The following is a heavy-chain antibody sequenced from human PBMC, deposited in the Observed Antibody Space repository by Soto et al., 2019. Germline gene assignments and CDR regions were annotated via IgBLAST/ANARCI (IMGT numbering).Heavy chain of an antibody. J-gene: IGHJ6*02. CDR2: IRSKAYGGTT. CDR3: TRHYDFWKVPIPYGMDV. CDR1: GFTFGDYA. V-gene: IGHV3-49*04. Sequence: PGGSLRLSCTASGFTFGDYAMSWVRQAPGKGLEWVGFIRSKAYGGTTEYAASVKGRFTISRDDSRSIAYLQMNSLKTEDTAVYYCTRHYDFWKVPIPYGMDVWGQGTTVTVSS. D-gene: IGHD3-3*01.